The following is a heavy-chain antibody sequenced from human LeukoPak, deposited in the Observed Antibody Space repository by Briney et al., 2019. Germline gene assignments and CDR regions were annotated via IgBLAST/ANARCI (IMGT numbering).Heavy chain of an antibody. Sequence: GGSLRLSCAASGFTFSTYAMSWVRQAPGKGLEWVSVISGSGSTTYYADSVKGRFSISRDNSKNTLYLEMNSLRAEDTAVYYCAKGRQWLASHYFGYWGQGTLVTLSS. CDR1: GFTFSTYA. CDR3: AKGRQWLASHYFGY. CDR2: ISGSGSTT. V-gene: IGHV3-23*01. J-gene: IGHJ4*02. D-gene: IGHD6-19*01.